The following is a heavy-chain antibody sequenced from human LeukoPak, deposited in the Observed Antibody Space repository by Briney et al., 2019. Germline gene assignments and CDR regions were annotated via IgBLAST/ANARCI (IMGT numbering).Heavy chain of an antibody. Sequence: GGSLRLSCAASGFTFSSYEMNWVRQAPGKGLEWISYISSSGGLIYYADSVKGRFTISRDNSKNMLHLQMNSLRAEDTAVYYCANGPQYNILTGFYKVRSHLDYWGQGTLVTVSS. D-gene: IGHD3-9*01. CDR1: GFTFSSYE. J-gene: IGHJ4*02. V-gene: IGHV3-48*03. CDR3: ANGPQYNILTGFYKVRSHLDY. CDR2: ISSSGGLI.